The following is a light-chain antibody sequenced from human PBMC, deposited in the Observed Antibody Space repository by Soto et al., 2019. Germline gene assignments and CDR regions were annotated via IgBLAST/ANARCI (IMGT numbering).Light chain of an antibody. V-gene: IGKV2-28*01. CDR1: QSLLHSNGYNY. CDR2: LGS. J-gene: IGKJ2*01. Sequence: DIVMTQSPLSLPVTPGEPASISCRSSQSLLHSNGYNYLDWNLQKPGQSPQLLIYLGSNRASGVPDRFSGSGSGTEFTLKISRVEAEDVGVYYCMQALQTRNTFGQGTKLEIK. CDR3: MQALQTRNT.